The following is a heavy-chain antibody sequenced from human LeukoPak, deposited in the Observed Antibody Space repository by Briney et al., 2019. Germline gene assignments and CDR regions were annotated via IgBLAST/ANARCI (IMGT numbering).Heavy chain of an antibody. CDR2: IKQDGSEE. D-gene: IGHD2-21*02. CDR3: ATVPYCGDDCYPEYFQH. J-gene: IGHJ1*01. CDR1: GFTFSSYW. Sequence: GGSLRLSCAASGFTFSSYWMGWVRQAPGKGLEWVANIKQDGSEEYYVDSVKGRFTISRDNAKNSLYLQMNSLRAEDTAVYYCATVPYCGDDCYPEYFQHWGQGTLVTVSS. V-gene: IGHV3-7*01.